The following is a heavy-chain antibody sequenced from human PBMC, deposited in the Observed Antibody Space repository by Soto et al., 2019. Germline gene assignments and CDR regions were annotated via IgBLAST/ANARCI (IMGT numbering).Heavy chain of an antibody. CDR2: INVGSGDT. Sequence: QVHLVQSGAEVKKPGASVKLSCKASGYTFANYPIHWVRQAPGQRLEWMGWINVGSGDTKYSQNLQGRVTITRDTSASTAYVELTTLRSEDTAVYYCARVAAWSFDFWRQGTLVTVSS. CDR3: ARVAAWSFDF. J-gene: IGHJ4*02. V-gene: IGHV1-3*01. D-gene: IGHD2-15*01. CDR1: GYTFANYP.